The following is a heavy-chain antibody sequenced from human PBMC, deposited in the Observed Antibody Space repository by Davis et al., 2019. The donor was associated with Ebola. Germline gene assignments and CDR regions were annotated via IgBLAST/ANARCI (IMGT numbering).Heavy chain of an antibody. CDR3: ARDAFSLSRYDTEDH. Sequence: GESLKISCAASGFTFYRYEMNWVRQAPGKGLEWVSYISGSATSTFYADSVKGRFTISRDNARDSLYLQMDRLRVEDTAIYYCARDAFSLSRYDTEDHWGQGTLVTVSS. D-gene: IGHD3-9*01. V-gene: IGHV3-48*03. CDR1: GFTFYRYE. CDR2: ISGSATST. J-gene: IGHJ4*02.